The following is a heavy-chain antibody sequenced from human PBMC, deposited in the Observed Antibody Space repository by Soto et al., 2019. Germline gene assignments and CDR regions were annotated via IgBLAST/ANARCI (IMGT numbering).Heavy chain of an antibody. J-gene: IGHJ3*02. CDR1: GFTVSSNY. Sequence: PGESLKISCAASGFTVSSNYMSWVRQAPGKGLEWVSVIYSGGSTYYADSVKGRFTISRDNSKNTLYLQMNSLRAEDTAVYYCARGSGDFWSGYPNDAFDIWGQGTMVTVSS. V-gene: IGHV3-53*01. CDR2: IYSGGST. CDR3: ARGSGDFWSGYPNDAFDI. D-gene: IGHD3-3*01.